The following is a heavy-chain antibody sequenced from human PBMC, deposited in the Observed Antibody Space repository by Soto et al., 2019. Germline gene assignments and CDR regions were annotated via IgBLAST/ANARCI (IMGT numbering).Heavy chain of an antibody. CDR1: GDIFRSYA. V-gene: IGHV1-69*01. D-gene: IGHD2-15*01. J-gene: IGHJ6*02. Sequence: QVKLVQSGAEVKKPGSSVKISCKTSGDIFRSYAISWVRQAPGQGLEWMGGIIPMFGTAKYAQKFQGRVTITADERASTDYMELSSLRSEDTAVYYCARPYCSGAKCPYYYSGMDFWGQGTTVTVSS. CDR3: ARPYCSGAKCPYYYSGMDF. CDR2: IIPMFGTA.